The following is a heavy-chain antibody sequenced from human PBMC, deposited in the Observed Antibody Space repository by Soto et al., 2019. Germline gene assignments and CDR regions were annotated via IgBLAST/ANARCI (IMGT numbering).Heavy chain of an antibody. J-gene: IGHJ4*02. CDR2: ISPYNGNT. CDR3: AILQRTSGFDY. D-gene: IGHD3-10*01. V-gene: IGHV1-18*01. Sequence: ASVKVSCKTSGYTFTTYGITWVRQAPGQGLEWMGWISPYNGNTNYAQRLQGRVTMTTDTSTSTAFMELRSLISDDTAVYYCAILQRTSGFDYRGQGTLVTVSS. CDR1: GYTFTTYG.